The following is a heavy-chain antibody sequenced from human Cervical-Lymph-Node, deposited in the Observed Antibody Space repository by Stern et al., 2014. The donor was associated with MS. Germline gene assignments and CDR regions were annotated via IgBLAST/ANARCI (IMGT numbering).Heavy chain of an antibody. CDR3: ARRGHGYMGIDY. D-gene: IGHD1-1*01. J-gene: IGHJ4*02. CDR2: IYRGDSET. V-gene: IGHV5-51*03. CDR1: GYRFTNNW. Sequence: EVQLVQSGAEVRKPGESLRLSCEVSGYRFTNNWIGWARQLPGTGLEWKGIIYRGDSETSYSPYFQGQVTILVDKSNSITYLQWSSLKASDTAIYYCARRGHGYMGIDYWGQGTLVTVSS.